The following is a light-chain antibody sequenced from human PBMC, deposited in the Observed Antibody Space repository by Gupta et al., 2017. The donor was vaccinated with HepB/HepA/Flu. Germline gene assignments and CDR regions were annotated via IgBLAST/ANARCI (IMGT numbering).Light chain of an antibody. CDR3: QAWDSSTPWV. Sequence: SSDLTQPPSVSVSPGKTASITCSGDKLGDKYACWYQQQPGQSPVLVIYQDNKRPSGIPERFSGSNSGNTATLTISGTQDMEEADYYCQAWDSSTPWVFGGGTKLTVL. J-gene: IGLJ3*02. V-gene: IGLV3-1*01. CDR2: QDN. CDR1: KLGDKY.